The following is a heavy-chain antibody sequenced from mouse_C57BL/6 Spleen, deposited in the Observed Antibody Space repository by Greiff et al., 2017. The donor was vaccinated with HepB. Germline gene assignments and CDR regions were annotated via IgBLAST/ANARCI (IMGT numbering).Heavy chain of an antibody. CDR3: TRGGDGYYVDFDV. CDR2: ISSGGDYI. D-gene: IGHD2-3*01. CDR1: GFTFSSYA. Sequence: EVQLVESGEGLVKPGGSLKLSCAASGFTFSSYAMSWVRQTPEKRLEWVAYISSGGDYIYYADTVKGRFTLSRDNARNTLYLQMSSLKSEDTAMYYCTRGGDGYYVDFDVWGTGTTVTVSS. V-gene: IGHV5-9-1*02. J-gene: IGHJ1*03.